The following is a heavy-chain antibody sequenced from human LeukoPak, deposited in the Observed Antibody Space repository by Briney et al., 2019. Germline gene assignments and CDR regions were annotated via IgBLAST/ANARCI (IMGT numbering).Heavy chain of an antibody. CDR1: GYTFTGYY. CDR2: INPKSGAT. V-gene: IGHV1-2*02. D-gene: IGHD3-10*01. CDR3: ARDGDGRINFDY. J-gene: IGHJ4*02. Sequence: ASVKVSCKASGYTFTGYYMHWVRQAPGQGLEWMGWINPKSGATTYAQKFQDRVTLTRDTSINTAYMDLSGLTSDDTAVYYCARDGDGRINFDYWGQGTLVIVSS.